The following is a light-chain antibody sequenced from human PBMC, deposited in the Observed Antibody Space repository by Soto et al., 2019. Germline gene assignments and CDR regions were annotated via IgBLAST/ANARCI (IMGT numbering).Light chain of an antibody. CDR2: GAS. CDR3: QQYNNWPPIT. J-gene: IGKJ5*01. Sequence: EIVLTQSPATLSLSPGERATLSCRASQSVKTFLVWYQQRPGQAPRLLIYGASTRATGIPARFSGSGSGKELTLTISSLQSEDFAVYYCQQYNNWPPITFGQGTRLEIK. V-gene: IGKV3-15*01. CDR1: QSVKTF.